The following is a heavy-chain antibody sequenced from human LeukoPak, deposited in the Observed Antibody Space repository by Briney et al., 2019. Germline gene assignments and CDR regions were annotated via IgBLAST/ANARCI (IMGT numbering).Heavy chain of an antibody. CDR3: ARDSTFKLDY. Sequence: GGSLILSCAASGFSFSAYWMTWVPQATGKGLEWVANIKQDGSERHYVDSVRGRFTISRDNARNSLHLQMNSLRAEDTAVYYCARDSTFKLDYWGQGTLVAVSS. J-gene: IGHJ4*02. CDR2: IKQDGSER. V-gene: IGHV3-7*01. CDR1: GFSFSAYW.